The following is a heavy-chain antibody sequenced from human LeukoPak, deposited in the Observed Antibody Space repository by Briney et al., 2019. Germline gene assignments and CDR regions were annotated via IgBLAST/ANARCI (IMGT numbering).Heavy chain of an antibody. Sequence: SETLSLTCTVSGGSISSYYWSWIRQPAGKGLEWIGRIYTSGSTNYNPSLKSRVTMSVDTSKNQFSLKLSSVTAAETAVYYCARNSYGSGSYYLSRYNAFDIWGQGTMVTVSS. CDR1: GGSISSYY. V-gene: IGHV4-4*07. J-gene: IGHJ3*02. D-gene: IGHD3-10*01. CDR2: IYTSGST. CDR3: ARNSYGSGSYYLSRYNAFDI.